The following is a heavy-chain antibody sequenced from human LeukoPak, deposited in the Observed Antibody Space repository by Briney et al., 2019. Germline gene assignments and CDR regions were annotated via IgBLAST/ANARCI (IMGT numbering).Heavy chain of an antibody. CDR1: GFTFDDYA. Sequence: LAGGSLRLSCAASGFTFDDYAMHWVRHAPGKGLEWVSGISWNSGSIGYADSVKGRFTISRDNAKNSLYLQMNSLRAEDTAVYYCARAVAYYYYGMDVWGQGTTVTVSS. V-gene: IGHV3-9*01. J-gene: IGHJ6*02. CDR3: ARAVAYYYYGMDV. CDR2: ISWNSGSI. D-gene: IGHD6-19*01.